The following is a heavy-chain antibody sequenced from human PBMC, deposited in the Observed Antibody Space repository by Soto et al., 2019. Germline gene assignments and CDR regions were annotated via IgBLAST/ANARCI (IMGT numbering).Heavy chain of an antibody. D-gene: IGHD6-19*01. CDR2: IWYDGSKK. J-gene: IGHJ4*02. CDR3: ARDCAGSSCGWYQRGGFDY. Sequence: QVQLVESGGGVGQPGRSLRLSCAASGFTFSSYGMHWVRQAPGKGLEWVAVIWYDGSKKYYADSVKGRFTISRDNSKXXLXXKMNSLRAEDTAVYYWARDCAGSSCGWYQRGGFDYWGQGTLVTVSS. V-gene: IGHV3-33*01. CDR1: GFTFSSYG.